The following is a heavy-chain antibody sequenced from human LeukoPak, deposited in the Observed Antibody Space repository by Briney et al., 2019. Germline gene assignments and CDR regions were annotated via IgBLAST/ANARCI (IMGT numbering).Heavy chain of an antibody. CDR1: GGTFSSYA. D-gene: IGHD6-19*01. V-gene: IGHV1-69*04. CDR2: IIPILGIA. CDR3: ARVSSSSGWPPEPSYFDY. Sequence: EASVKVSCKASGGTFSSYAISWVRQAPGQGLEWMGRIIPILGIANYAQKFQGRVTITADKSTSTAYMELSSLRSEDTAVYYCARVSSSSGWPPEPSYFDYWGQGTLVTVSS. J-gene: IGHJ4*02.